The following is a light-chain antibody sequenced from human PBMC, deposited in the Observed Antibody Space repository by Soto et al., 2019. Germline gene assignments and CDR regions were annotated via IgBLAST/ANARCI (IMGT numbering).Light chain of an antibody. V-gene: IGKV3-20*01. Sequence: EIVLTQSPDTLSLSPGGRATLSCRASQSVTTRLAWYQQKPGQPPRLLISGASVRASGVPVRISGSGSGTDFTVTISRLEPEDFALYYCQQYGGSPITFGLGTRLEVK. CDR1: QSVTTR. J-gene: IGKJ5*01. CDR2: GAS. CDR3: QQYGGSPIT.